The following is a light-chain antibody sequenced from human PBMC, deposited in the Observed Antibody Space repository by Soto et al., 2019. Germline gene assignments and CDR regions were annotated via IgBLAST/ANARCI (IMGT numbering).Light chain of an antibody. CDR1: SSDVGGYNY. CDR2: DFS. Sequence: QSALTQPASVSGSPGQSITISCTGTSSDVGGYNYVSWYQQHPGKAPKLMISDFSNRPSGVSNRFSGSKSGNTASLTISGLQTEDEADYYCSSYTTSSTYVFGTGTKLTVL. V-gene: IGLV2-14*01. CDR3: SSYTTSSTYV. J-gene: IGLJ1*01.